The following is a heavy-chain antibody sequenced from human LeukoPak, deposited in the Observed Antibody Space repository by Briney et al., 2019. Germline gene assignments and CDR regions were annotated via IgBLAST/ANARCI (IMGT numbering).Heavy chain of an antibody. CDR2: INSDGGSS. J-gene: IGHJ4*02. CDR1: GFTFSRYW. CDR3: ARIADYGSGFEL. V-gene: IGHV3-74*01. D-gene: IGHD3-10*01. Sequence: GGSLRLSCAASGFTFSRYWMHWVRQAPGKGLVWVSRINSDGGSSSYADSVKGRFTISGDNAKNTLYLQMNSLRADDTAVYYCARIADYGSGFELWGQGTLVTVSS.